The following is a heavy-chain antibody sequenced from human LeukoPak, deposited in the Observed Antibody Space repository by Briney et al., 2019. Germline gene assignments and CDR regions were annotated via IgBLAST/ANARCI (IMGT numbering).Heavy chain of an antibody. CDR1: GFTFSNYI. V-gene: IGHV3-21*01. D-gene: IGHD3-10*01. CDR3: VRAMSFYYGSAFDY. J-gene: IGHJ4*02. Sequence: GGSLRLSCAASGFTFSNYILNWVRQAPGEGLEWVSSSSTSSTYMYYADSVKGRFTISRDNAKSSLYLQMNSLRAEDTAVYYCVRAMSFYYGSAFDYWGQGTLVTVSS. CDR2: SSTSSTYM.